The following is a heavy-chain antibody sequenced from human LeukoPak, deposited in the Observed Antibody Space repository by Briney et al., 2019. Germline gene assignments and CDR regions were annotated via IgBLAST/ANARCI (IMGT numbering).Heavy chain of an antibody. CDR1: GFTFSAWY. D-gene: IGHD5-18*01. CDR3: ARGRYGLDY. J-gene: IGHJ4*02. Sequence: NAGGSLRLSCAASGFTFSAWYISWIRQAPGKGLEWVSYITPSGDSTYYGDSVKGRFTISRDNAKNSVSLHMNSLRAEDTAVYYCARGRYGLDYWGQGNLVTVSS. V-gene: IGHV3-11*01. CDR2: ITPSGDST.